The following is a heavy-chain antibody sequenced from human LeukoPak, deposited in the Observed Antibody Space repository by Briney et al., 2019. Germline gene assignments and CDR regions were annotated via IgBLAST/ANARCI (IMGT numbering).Heavy chain of an antibody. CDR2: IYYSGST. CDR3: ARVFPGSSHYYYMDV. V-gene: IGHV4-59*12. CDR1: GGSISSYY. Sequence: SETLSLTCTVSGGSISSYYWSWIRQPPGKGLEWIGYIYYSGSTNYNPSLKSRVTISVDTSKNQFSLKLSSVTAADTAVYYCARVFPGSSHYYYMDVWGKGTTVTVSS. D-gene: IGHD1-26*01. J-gene: IGHJ6*03.